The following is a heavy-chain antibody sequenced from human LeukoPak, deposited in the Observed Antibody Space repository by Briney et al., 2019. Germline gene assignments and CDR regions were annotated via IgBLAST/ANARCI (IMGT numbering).Heavy chain of an antibody. CDR3: ARASLVGATRYHDAFDI. V-gene: IGHV3-11*04. D-gene: IGHD1-26*01. CDR2: ISSSGSTI. J-gene: IGHJ3*02. CDR1: GFTFSDYY. Sequence: GGSLRLSCAASGFTFSDYYMSWIRQAPGKGVEWVSYISSSGSTIYYADSVEGRFTISRDNAKNSLYLQMNSLRAEDTAVYYCARASLVGATRYHDAFDIWGQGTMVTVSS.